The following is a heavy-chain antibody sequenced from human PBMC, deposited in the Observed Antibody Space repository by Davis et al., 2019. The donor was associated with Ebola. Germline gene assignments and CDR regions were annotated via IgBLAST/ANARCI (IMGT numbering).Heavy chain of an antibody. CDR2: MNPNSGNT. D-gene: IGHD3-9*01. J-gene: IGHJ6*04. CDR1: GYTFTSYD. V-gene: IGHV1-8*01. Sequence: AASVKVSCKASGYTFTSYDINWVRQATGQGLEWMRWMNPNSGNTSYAQKFQGRVTMTRDTSTSKAYMELSSLRSEDTAVYYCARGPERYDILTGYLQMDVWGKGTTVTVSS. CDR3: ARGPERYDILTGYLQMDV.